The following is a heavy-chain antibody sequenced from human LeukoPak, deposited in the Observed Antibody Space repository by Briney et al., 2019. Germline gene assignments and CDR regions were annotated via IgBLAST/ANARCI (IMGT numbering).Heavy chain of an antibody. J-gene: IGHJ3*02. V-gene: IGHV1-2*02. D-gene: IGHD5-12*01. CDR3: ARDVPGYSTRFDI. CDR1: EYTFTAYY. CDR2: IDPERGDT. Sequence: EASVKVSCKASEYTFTAYYVHWVRQAPGQGLEWMGWIDPERGDTNYAQKFQGRVTLTRDTSFSTAYMELSSLTSDDTAMYYCARDVPGYSTRFDIWGQGTVVTVSS.